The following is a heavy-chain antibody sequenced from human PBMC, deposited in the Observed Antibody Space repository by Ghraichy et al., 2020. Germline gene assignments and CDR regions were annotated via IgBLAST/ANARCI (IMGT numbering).Heavy chain of an antibody. Sequence: GESLNISCAASGFTFSSYGMHWVRQAPGKGLEWVAVIRYDGSNKYYADSVKGRFTISRGNSKNTLYLQMNSLRPEDTAVYYCAKDRPTVSTTEGYDMDVWGQGTTVTVSS. CDR2: IRYDGSNK. CDR1: GFTFSSYG. CDR3: AKDRPTVSTTEGYDMDV. J-gene: IGHJ6*02. V-gene: IGHV3-30*02. D-gene: IGHD1-1*01.